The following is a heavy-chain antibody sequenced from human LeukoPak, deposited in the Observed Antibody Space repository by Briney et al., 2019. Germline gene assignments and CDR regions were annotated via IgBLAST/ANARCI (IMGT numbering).Heavy chain of an antibody. V-gene: IGHV1-69*06. CDR1: GGTFSSYA. Sequence: GASVKVSCKASGGTFSSYAISWVRQAPGQGLEWMGRIIPIFGTANYAQKFQGRVTITADKSTSTAYMELSSLRSEDTAVYYCAREAPRFLEWLQYNWFDPWGQGTLVTVSS. D-gene: IGHD3-3*01. J-gene: IGHJ5*02. CDR2: IIPIFGTA. CDR3: AREAPRFLEWLQYNWFDP.